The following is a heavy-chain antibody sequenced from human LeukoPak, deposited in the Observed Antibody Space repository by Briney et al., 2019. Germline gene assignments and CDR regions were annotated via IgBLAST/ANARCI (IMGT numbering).Heavy chain of an antibody. D-gene: IGHD1-1*01. Sequence: GGSLRLSCAASEFSVKYNYMTWVRQAPGKGLEWVSLLYSAGSTNYADSVKGRFTISRDDSKNTVYLQVNSLRAEDTAVYYCARWTNFHAFDIWGQGTLVTVSS. CDR1: EFSVKYNY. CDR2: LYSAGST. V-gene: IGHV3-53*01. J-gene: IGHJ3*02. CDR3: ARWTNFHAFDI.